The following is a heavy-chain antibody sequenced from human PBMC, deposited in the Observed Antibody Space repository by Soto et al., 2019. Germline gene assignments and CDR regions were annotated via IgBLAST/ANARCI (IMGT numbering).Heavy chain of an antibody. CDR2: IYYSGST. Sequence: SETLSLTCTVSGGSISSGDYYWSWIRQPPGKGLEWIGYIYYSGSTYYNPSLKSRVTISVDTSKDQFSLKLSSVTAADTAVYYCGSYYYYYGMDVWGQGTTVTVS. D-gene: IGHD1-26*01. J-gene: IGHJ6*02. CDR3: GSYYYYYGMDV. V-gene: IGHV4-30-4*01. CDR1: GGSISSGDYY.